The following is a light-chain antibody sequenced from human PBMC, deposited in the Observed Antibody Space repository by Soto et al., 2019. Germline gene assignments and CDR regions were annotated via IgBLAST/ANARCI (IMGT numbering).Light chain of an antibody. CDR3: CSYTTSSTYV. Sequence: SVLTQPASVSGSPGQSIAISCTGTSSDVGGYNYVSWYQQHPGKAPKLMIYDVSNRPSGVSNRFSGSKSGNTASLTISGLQAEDEADYYCCSYTTSSTYVVGTGTKVTVL. CDR1: SSDVGGYNY. CDR2: DVS. V-gene: IGLV2-14*03. J-gene: IGLJ1*01.